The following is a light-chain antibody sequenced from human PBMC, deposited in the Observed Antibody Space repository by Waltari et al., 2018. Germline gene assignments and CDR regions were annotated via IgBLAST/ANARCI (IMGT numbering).Light chain of an antibody. CDR2: DVS. V-gene: IGLV2-11*01. CDR3: CSYAGSYSFV. CDR1: SSDVGGYNY. Sequence: QSALTQPRSVSGSPGQSVTISCTGTSSDVGGYNYVPWYQQHPGKVPKLMIYDVSNRPSGVPDRFSGSKSGNTASLTISGLQAEDEADYYCCSYAGSYSFVFGTGTKVTVL. J-gene: IGLJ1*01.